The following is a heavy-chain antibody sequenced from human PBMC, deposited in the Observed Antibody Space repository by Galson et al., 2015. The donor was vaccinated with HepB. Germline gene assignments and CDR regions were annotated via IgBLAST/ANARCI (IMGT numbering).Heavy chain of an antibody. CDR1: GYTLTELS. J-gene: IGHJ5*02. V-gene: IGHV1-24*01. Sequence: SVKVSCKVSGYTLTELSMHWVRQAPGKGLEWMGGFDPEDGETIYAQKFQGRVTMTEDTSTDTAYMELSSLRSEDTAVYYCATDFLTRMVRGSRFDPWGQGTLVTVSS. D-gene: IGHD3-10*01. CDR3: ATDFLTRMVRGSRFDP. CDR2: FDPEDGET.